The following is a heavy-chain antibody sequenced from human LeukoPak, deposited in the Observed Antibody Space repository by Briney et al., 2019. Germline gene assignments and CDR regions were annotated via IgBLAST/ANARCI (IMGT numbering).Heavy chain of an antibody. V-gene: IGHV3-66*01. CDR2: IYKVGNT. CDR1: GFTVSNNY. D-gene: IGHD2-8*02. J-gene: IGHJ3*02. CDR3: ARGLVAGGTGVWAFDI. Sequence: GGSLRLSCAASGFTVSNNYMSCVRQAPGKGLEWVSVIYKVGNTYYADFVKGRFTISRDNSKNTLYLQMNSLRAEDTALYYCARGLVAGGTGVWAFDIWGQGTMVTVSS.